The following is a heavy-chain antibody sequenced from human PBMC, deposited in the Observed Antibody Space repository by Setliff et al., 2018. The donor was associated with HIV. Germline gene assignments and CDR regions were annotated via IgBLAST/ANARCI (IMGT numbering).Heavy chain of an antibody. CDR2: ITGSGGST. J-gene: IGHJ4*02. Sequence: GGSLRLSCTASGFSFRSYAMSWVRQAPGKGLEWVSGITGSGGSTYYADSVKGRSTISRDNSGDTLYLHINSLRAEDTAVYYCARQGHLVVLTTARANYFDSWGQGTLVTVSS. D-gene: IGHD2-21*02. CDR3: ARQGHLVVLTTARANYFDS. CDR1: GFSFRSYA. V-gene: IGHV3-23*01.